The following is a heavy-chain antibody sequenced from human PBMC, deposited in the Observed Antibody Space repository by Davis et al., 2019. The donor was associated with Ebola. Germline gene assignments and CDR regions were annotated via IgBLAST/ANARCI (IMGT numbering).Heavy chain of an antibody. CDR3: ARAPGLTIFGVAVGYYGMDV. Sequence: AASVKVSCKASGYPFTTNFIHWVRQAPGQGLEWMGIISPTSGSTNYALKFRDRVTVTRDTSTSTVYMELRGLRSDDTAVYYCARAPGLTIFGVAVGYYGMDVWGQGTTVTVSS. CDR1: GYPFTTNF. V-gene: IGHV1-46*01. J-gene: IGHJ6*02. D-gene: IGHD3-3*01. CDR2: ISPTSGST.